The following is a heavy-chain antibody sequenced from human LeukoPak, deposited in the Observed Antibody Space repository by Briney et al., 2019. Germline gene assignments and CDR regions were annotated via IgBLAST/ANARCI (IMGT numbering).Heavy chain of an antibody. J-gene: IGHJ4*02. CDR3: AKVKGNWNDVRAPLDY. Sequence: GGSLRLSCAASGFTFSSYAMSWVRQAPGKGLEWVSAISGSGGSTYYADSVKGRFTISRDNSKNTLYLQMNSLRAEDTAVYYCAKVKGNWNDVRAPLDYWGQGTLVTVSS. V-gene: IGHV3-23*01. CDR2: ISGSGGST. CDR1: GFTFSSYA. D-gene: IGHD1-20*01.